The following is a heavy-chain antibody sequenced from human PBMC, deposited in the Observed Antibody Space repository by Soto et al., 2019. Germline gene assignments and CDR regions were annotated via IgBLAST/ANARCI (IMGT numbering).Heavy chain of an antibody. D-gene: IGHD2-21*02. Sequence: GPTLVNPTETLTLTCTVSGLSLSNAKLGVSWIRQPPGKALEWLAHIFSNDDKSYSTSLDRRLTISKDTSKSQVVLTMTNLDPVDSGTYYCALIKDFGRTHCFSGSSDPWGQGILVTVFS. CDR1: GLSLSNAKLG. CDR2: IFSNDDK. J-gene: IGHJ5*02. V-gene: IGHV2-26*01. CDR3: ALIKDFGRTHCFSGSSDP.